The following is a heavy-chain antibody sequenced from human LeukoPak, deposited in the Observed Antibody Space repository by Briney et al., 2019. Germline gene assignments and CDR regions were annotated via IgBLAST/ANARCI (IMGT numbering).Heavy chain of an antibody. CDR1: GFTFSSYG. D-gene: IGHD3-3*01. Sequence: GRSLRLSCAASGFTFSSYGMPWVRQAPGKGLEWVAVIWYDGSNKYYADSVKGRFTISRDNSKNTLYLQMNSLRAEDTAVYYCATPQPGNYEDYWGQGTLVTVSS. CDR2: IWYDGSNK. V-gene: IGHV3-33*01. J-gene: IGHJ4*02. CDR3: ATPQPGNYEDY.